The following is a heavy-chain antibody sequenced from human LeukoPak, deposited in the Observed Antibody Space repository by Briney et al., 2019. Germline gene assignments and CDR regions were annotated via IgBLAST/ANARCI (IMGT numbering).Heavy chain of an antibody. D-gene: IGHD3-10*01. J-gene: IGHJ4*02. CDR3: ARARVVDYYGSGPLYYFDY. Sequence: GGSLRLSCAASGFTFSSYSMNWVRQAPGKGLEWVSSISSSSSYIYYADSVKGRFTISRDNAKNSLYLQMNSLRAEDTAVYYCARARVVDYYGSGPLYYFDYCGQGTLVTVSS. CDR1: GFTFSSYS. V-gene: IGHV3-21*01. CDR2: ISSSSSYI.